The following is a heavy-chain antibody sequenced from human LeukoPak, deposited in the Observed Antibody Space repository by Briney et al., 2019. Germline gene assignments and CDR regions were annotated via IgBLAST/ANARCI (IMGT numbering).Heavy chain of an antibody. CDR3: ARDSLENYYDSSGYYKDAFDI. CDR1: GGTFSSYA. D-gene: IGHD3-22*01. Sequence: SVKVSCKASGGTFSSYAISWVRQAPGQGLEWMGGIIPIFGTANYAQKFQGRVTITADESTSTAYMELSSLRSEDTAVYYCARDSLENYYDSSGYYKDAFDIWGQGTMVTVSS. CDR2: IIPIFGTA. J-gene: IGHJ3*02. V-gene: IGHV1-69*13.